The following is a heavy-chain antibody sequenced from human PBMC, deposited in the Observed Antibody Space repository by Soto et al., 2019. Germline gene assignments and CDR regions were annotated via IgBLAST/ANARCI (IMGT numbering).Heavy chain of an antibody. CDR1: RFTFSSYA. J-gene: IGHJ6*02. V-gene: IGHV3-23*01. CDR3: AKDPGWSDSLNYYYYYAMDV. CDR2: ISDSGDST. Sequence: GGSLRLSCAASRFTFSSYAMTWVRQAPGKGLEWVSTISDSGDSTYYADSVKGRFTISRDNSQNTLYLQMNGLRAEDAAVYYCAKDPGWSDSLNYYYYYAMDVWGQGTTVTVSS. D-gene: IGHD3-3*01.